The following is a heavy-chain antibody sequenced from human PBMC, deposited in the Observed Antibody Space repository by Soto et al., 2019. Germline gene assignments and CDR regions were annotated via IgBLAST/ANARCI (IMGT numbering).Heavy chain of an antibody. V-gene: IGHV4-39*01. D-gene: IGHD3-3*01. CDR3: ARHWYDFWSGYYSRYFDY. CDR2: IYYSGST. CDR1: GGSISSSSYY. Sequence: SETLSLTCTVSGGSISSSSYYWGWIRQPPGKGLEWIGSIYYSGSTYYNPSLKSRVTISVDTSKNQFSLKLSSVTAADTAVYYCARHWYDFWSGYYSRYFDYWGQGTLVTVSS. J-gene: IGHJ4*02.